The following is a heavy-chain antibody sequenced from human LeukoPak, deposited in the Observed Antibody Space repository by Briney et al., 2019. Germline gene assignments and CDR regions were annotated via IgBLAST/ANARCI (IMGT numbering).Heavy chain of an antibody. Sequence: PGGSLRLSCAASGFTFSTYAMHWVRQAPGKGLEYVSAISSNGGSTYYANSVKGRFTISRDNSKNTLYLQMGSLRAEDMAVYYCARDYCSSTSCLLDYWGQGTLVTVSS. J-gene: IGHJ4*02. CDR2: ISSNGGST. V-gene: IGHV3-64*01. CDR3: ARDYCSSTSCLLDY. D-gene: IGHD2-2*01. CDR1: GFTFSTYA.